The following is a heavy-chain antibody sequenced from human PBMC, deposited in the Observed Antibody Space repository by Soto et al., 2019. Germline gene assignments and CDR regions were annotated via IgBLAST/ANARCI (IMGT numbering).Heavy chain of an antibody. CDR2: IYSGGST. J-gene: IGHJ6*02. V-gene: IGHV3-53*02. D-gene: IGHD4-4*01. CDR3: ARDRLVTTVTTGYYYGMDV. CDR1: GFTVSSNY. Sequence: EVQLVETGGGLIQPGGSLRLSCAASGFTVSSNYMSWVRQAPGQGLEWVSVIYSGGSTYYADSVKGRFTISRDNSKNTLDLQMNSLRAEDTAVYYCARDRLVTTVTTGYYYGMDVWGQGTTVTVSS.